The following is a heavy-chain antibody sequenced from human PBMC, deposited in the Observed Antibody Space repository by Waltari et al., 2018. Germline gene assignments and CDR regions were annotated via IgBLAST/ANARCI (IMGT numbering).Heavy chain of an antibody. CDR3: AKDGSGYETYFDF. V-gene: IGHV3-30*18. J-gene: IGHJ4*02. Sequence: QVQLVESGGGVVLPGRSLTVSCAASGFTFSSFAMHWVRQAPGKGLEWVALISLDGYVIHYGDSPEGRFTVSRDNSKNTLYLEMNNLRPEDTAVYYCAKDGSGYETYFDFWGQGTLVTVSS. D-gene: IGHD5-12*01. CDR2: ISLDGYVI. CDR1: GFTFSSFA.